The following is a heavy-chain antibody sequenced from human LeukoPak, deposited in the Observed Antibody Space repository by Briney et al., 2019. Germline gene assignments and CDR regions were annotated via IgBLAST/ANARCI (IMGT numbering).Heavy chain of an antibody. D-gene: IGHD1-26*01. CDR1: GGSISSGSYY. CDR2: IYTSGST. CDR3: ARHLLRGVGAIASRGVGYYFDY. V-gene: IGHV4-61*02. J-gene: IGHJ4*02. Sequence: PSQTLSLTCTVSGGSISSGSYYWSWIRQPAGKGLEWIGRIYTSGSTNYNPSLKSRVTISVDTSKNQFSLKLSSVTAADTAVYYCARHLLRGVGAIASRGVGYYFDYWGQGTLVTVSS.